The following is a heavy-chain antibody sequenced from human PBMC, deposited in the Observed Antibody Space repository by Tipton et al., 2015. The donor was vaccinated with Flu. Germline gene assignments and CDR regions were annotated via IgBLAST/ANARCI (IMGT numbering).Heavy chain of an antibody. CDR1: GSTFSSYG. J-gene: IGHJ5*02. CDR3: AKDWRTIGA. Sequence: SLRLSCAASGSTFSSYGMHWVRQAPGKGLEWVAVISYDGRNKYYADSVKGRFTISRDNSKNTLYLQMNSLRAEDTVVYYCAKDWRTIGAWGQGPLVTVSS. CDR2: ISYDGRNK. D-gene: IGHD1-7*01. V-gene: IGHV3-30*18.